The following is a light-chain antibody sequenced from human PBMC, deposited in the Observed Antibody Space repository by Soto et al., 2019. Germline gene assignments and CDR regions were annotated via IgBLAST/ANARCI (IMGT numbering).Light chain of an antibody. V-gene: IGKV3-11*01. CDR1: QSVSSY. CDR3: QQRSNWLT. CDR2: DAS. J-gene: IGKJ4*01. Sequence: EIVWTQSPATLSLSPGGRATLPCRASQSVSSYLAWYQQKPGQAPRLLIYDASNRATGIPARFSGSGSGTDFTLTISSLEPEDFAVYYCQQRSNWLTFGGGTKVDIK.